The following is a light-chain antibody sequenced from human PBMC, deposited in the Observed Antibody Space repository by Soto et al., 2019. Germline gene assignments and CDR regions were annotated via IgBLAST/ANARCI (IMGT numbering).Light chain of an antibody. V-gene: IGKV3-11*01. CDR1: QSVSSY. CDR3: QQRGSWPAT. CDR2: DAS. J-gene: IGKJ3*01. Sequence: ATLSLSPGERATLSCRASQSVSSYLAWYQQKPGQAPRLLIYDASNRATGIPARFSGSGSGTDFTLTISSLEAEDSAVYYCQQRGSWPATFGPGTKVDIK.